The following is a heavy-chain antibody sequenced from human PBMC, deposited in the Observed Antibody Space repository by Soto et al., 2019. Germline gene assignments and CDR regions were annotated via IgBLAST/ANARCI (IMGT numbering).Heavy chain of an antibody. CDR2: IYYSGST. V-gene: IGHV4-30-4*01. J-gene: IGHJ3*02. Sequence: PSETLSLTCTVSGGSISSGDYYWSWIRQPPGKGLEWIGYIYYSGSTYYNPSLKSRVTISVDTSKNQFSLKLSSVTAADTAVYYCARGPREPDYYDSSGQTPNDAFDIWRQGTMVTVSS. CDR3: ARGPREPDYYDSSGQTPNDAFDI. D-gene: IGHD3-22*01. CDR1: GGSISSGDYY.